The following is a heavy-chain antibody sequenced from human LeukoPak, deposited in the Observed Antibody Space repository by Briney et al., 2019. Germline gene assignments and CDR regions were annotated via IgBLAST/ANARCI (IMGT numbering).Heavy chain of an antibody. V-gene: IGHV3-30*02. D-gene: IGHD1-1*01. Sequence: SXRLXCAASGFTFSSYSMQWVRQAPGXGLEWVAFIRFDGSNKYYADSVRGRFTISRDYSTNTLYLQMSSLRAEDTAIYYCAYLGLSSDWNDVPGPQIDYWGQGTPVTVSS. J-gene: IGHJ4*02. CDR2: IRFDGSNK. CDR1: GFTFSSYS. CDR3: AYLGLSSDWNDVPGPQIDY.